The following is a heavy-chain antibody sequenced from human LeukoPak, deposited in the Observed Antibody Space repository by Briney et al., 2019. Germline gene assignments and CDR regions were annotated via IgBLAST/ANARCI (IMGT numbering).Heavy chain of an antibody. V-gene: IGHV4-39*01. D-gene: IGHD3-16*02. CDR3: ARIRLGELSLLDY. CDR1: GGSISSYY. Sequence: SETLSLTCTVSGGSISSYYWGWIRQPPGKGLEWIGSIYYSGSTYYNPSLKSRVTISVDTSKNQFSLKLSSVTAADTAVYYCARIRLGELSLLDYWGQGTLVTVSS. CDR2: IYYSGST. J-gene: IGHJ4*02.